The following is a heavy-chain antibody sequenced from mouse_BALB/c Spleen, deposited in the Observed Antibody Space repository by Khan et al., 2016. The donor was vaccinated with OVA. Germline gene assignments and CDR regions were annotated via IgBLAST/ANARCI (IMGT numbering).Heavy chain of an antibody. CDR1: GYAFSNYW. D-gene: IGHD2-14*01. Sequence: QVRLQQSGAELVRPGSSVQISCKASGYAFSNYWMNWVKQRPGQGLEWIGQIYPGDGDTSFNGKFRGKATLTADKSSSTAYMQLSSLTSEDSAVYFCASSGYDYFAYWGQGTLVTVSA. V-gene: IGHV1-80*01. CDR3: ASSGYDYFAY. J-gene: IGHJ3*01. CDR2: IYPGDGDT.